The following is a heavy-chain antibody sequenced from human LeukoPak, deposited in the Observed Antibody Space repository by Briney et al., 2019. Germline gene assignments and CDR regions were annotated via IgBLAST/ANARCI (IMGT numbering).Heavy chain of an antibody. CDR2: LYTSGGT. D-gene: IGHD1-26*01. CDR3: ARSGSYANDAFHI. J-gene: IGHJ3*02. Sequence: SEPLSLTCTVSVDSISSYHWSCIRDPAGKGVEWIGRLYTSGGTNYNPSLKSRVIMSVDTSKSQFSLELNSVIAADTAVYFCARSGSYANDAFHIWGQGTMVTVSS. V-gene: IGHV4-4*07. CDR1: VDSISSYH.